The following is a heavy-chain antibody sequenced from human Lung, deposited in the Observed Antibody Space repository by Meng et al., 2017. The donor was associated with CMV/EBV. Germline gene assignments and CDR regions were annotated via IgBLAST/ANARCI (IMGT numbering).Heavy chain of an antibody. V-gene: IGHV3-30*02. CDR2: IRFDGSNK. D-gene: IGHD2-2*01. CDR3: AKVVVPAAQGGGNWFDP. CDR1: GFTFSSYG. J-gene: IGHJ5*02. Sequence: SXVASGFTFSSYGMHWVRQAPGKGLEWVAFIRFDGSNKYYADSVKGRFTISRDNSKNTLYLQLNSLRPEDTAVYYCAKVVVPAAQGGGNWFDPWXQGTLVTVSS.